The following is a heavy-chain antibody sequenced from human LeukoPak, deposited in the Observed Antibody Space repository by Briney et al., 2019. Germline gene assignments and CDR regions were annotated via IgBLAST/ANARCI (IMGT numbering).Heavy chain of an antibody. Sequence: SETLSLTCTVSGYSISSGYYWSWIRQPPGKGLEWIGEINHSGSTNYNPSLKSRVTISVDTSKNQFSLKLSSVTAADTAVYYCARGREKLWNCFDPWGQGTLVTVSS. CDR2: INHSGST. J-gene: IGHJ5*02. D-gene: IGHD3-10*01. CDR1: GYSISSGYY. CDR3: ARGREKLWNCFDP. V-gene: IGHV4-38-2*02.